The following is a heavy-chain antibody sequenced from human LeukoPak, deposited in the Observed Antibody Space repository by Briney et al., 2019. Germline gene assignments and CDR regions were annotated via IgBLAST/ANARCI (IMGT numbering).Heavy chain of an antibody. CDR1: GFTFSSYA. D-gene: IGHD5-12*01. CDR3: ARDQHSGYDYRSGYYYGMDV. V-gene: IGHV3-30-3*01. CDR2: ISYDGSNK. Sequence: GGSLRLSCAASGFTFSSYAMHWVRQAPGKGLEWVGVISYDGSNKYYADSVKGRFTISRDNSKNTLYLQMNSLRAEDTAVYYCARDQHSGYDYRSGYYYGMDVWGQGTTVTVSS. J-gene: IGHJ6*02.